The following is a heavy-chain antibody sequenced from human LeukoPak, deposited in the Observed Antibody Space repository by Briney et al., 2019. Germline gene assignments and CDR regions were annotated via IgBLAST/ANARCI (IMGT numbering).Heavy chain of an antibody. CDR3: ARDYCSGASCREPAGY. V-gene: IGHV1-69*13. CDR1: GGTFSSYA. Sequence: SVKVSCKASGGTFSSYAISWVRQAPGQGLEWMGGIIPIFGTANYAQKFQGRVTITADESTSTAYMELSSLRSEDTAVYYCARDYCSGASCREPAGYWGQGTLVTVSS. J-gene: IGHJ4*02. D-gene: IGHD2-15*01. CDR2: IIPIFGTA.